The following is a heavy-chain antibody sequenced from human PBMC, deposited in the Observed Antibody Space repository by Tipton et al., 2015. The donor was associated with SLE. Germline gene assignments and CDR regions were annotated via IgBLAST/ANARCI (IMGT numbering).Heavy chain of an antibody. Sequence: TLSLTCTVSGGSISSSSYYWGWIRQPPGKGLEWIGSMYYSGSTYYNAPLKSRVTISVDTSKNQFSLKLSSVTAADTAVYYCAGDSRSLDYWGQGTLVTVSS. V-gene: IGHV4-39*07. CDR3: AGDSRSLDY. J-gene: IGHJ4*02. CDR1: GGSISSSSYY. CDR2: MYYSGST.